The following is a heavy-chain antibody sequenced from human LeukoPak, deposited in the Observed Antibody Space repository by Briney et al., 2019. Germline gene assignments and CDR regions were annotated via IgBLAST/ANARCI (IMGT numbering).Heavy chain of an antibody. CDR3: AREHRSSSALSDY. CDR1: GYTFTGSY. V-gene: IGHV1-2*02. J-gene: IGHJ4*02. D-gene: IGHD6-13*01. Sequence: ASVKVSCKASGYTFTGSYMHWVRQAPGQGLEWMGWINPNSGGTNYAQKFQGRVTMTRDTSISTAYMELSRLRSDDTAVYYCAREHRSSSALSDYWGQGTLVTVSS. CDR2: INPNSGGT.